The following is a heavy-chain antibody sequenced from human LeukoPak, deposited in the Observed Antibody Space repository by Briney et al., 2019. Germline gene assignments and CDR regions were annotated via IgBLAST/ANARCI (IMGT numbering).Heavy chain of an antibody. CDR3: ATSGGDDYYYYMDV. V-gene: IGHV1-24*01. CDR2: FDPEDGET. J-gene: IGHJ6*03. CDR1: GYTLTVLS. Sequence: ASVKVSCKVSGYTLTVLSMHWVRQAPGKGLEWMGGFDPEDGETIYAQKFQGRVTMTEDTSTDTAYMELSSLRSEDTAVYYCATSGGDDYYYYMDVWGKGTTVTVSS. D-gene: IGHD2-21*02.